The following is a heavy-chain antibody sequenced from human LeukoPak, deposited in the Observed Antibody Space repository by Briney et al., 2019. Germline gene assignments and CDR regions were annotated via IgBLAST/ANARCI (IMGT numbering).Heavy chain of an antibody. Sequence: GGSLRLSCAASGFTFDDYAMHWVRQAPGKGLGWVSGFSWNSGSIGYADSVKGRFTISRDNAKNSLYLQMNSLRAEDTALYYCAKGAVGGFGELFAWGKGTLVTVSS. CDR1: GFTFDDYA. V-gene: IGHV3-9*01. J-gene: IGHJ4*02. CDR2: FSWNSGSI. CDR3: AKGAVGGFGELFA. D-gene: IGHD3-10*01.